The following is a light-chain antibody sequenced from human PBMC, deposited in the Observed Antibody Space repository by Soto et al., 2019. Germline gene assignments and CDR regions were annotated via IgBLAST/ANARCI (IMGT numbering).Light chain of an antibody. CDR2: DAS. CDR1: QSVISNY. Sequence: EIVLTQSPGTLSLSPGERATLSCRASQSVISNYLTWYQQKPGQAPRLLIYDASSRATGSPDRFSGSGSGTDFILTISRLEPEDFALYYCQQYGNSPPWTFGQGTKVEFK. J-gene: IGKJ1*01. CDR3: QQYGNSPPWT. V-gene: IGKV3-20*01.